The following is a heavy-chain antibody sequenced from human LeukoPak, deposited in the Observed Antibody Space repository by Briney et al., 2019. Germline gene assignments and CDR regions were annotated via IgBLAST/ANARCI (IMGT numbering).Heavy chain of an antibody. V-gene: IGHV1-2*02. J-gene: IGHJ4*02. CDR1: EYTFSVYH. CDR2: INPDSGDT. CDR3: ARDLDFWSGSLGY. Sequence: GASVKVSFKASEYTFSVYHIHWVRQAPGQGLEWMAWINPDSGDTNYAQKFQGRVTMTRDTSISTAYMEVSGLRSDATAVYYCARDLDFWSGSLGYWGQGTLVTVSS. D-gene: IGHD3-3*01.